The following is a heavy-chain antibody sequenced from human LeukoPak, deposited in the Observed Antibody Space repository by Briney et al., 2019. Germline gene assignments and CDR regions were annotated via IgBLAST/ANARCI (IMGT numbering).Heavy chain of an antibody. D-gene: IGHD6-13*01. CDR3: ARVVYSSLMDV. CDR1: GFTFSSYD. Sequence: PGGSLRLSCAASGFTFSSYDMSWVRQAPGKGLEWVSAISGSGGSTYYADSVKGRFTISRDNAKNSLYLQMNNLRADDTAVYYCARVVYSSLMDVWGQGTTVTVSS. V-gene: IGHV3-23*01. CDR2: ISGSGGST. J-gene: IGHJ6*02.